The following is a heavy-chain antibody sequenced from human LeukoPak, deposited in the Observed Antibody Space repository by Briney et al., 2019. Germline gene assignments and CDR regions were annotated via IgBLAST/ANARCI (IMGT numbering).Heavy chain of an antibody. J-gene: IGHJ4*02. CDR1: GYTFTGYY. D-gene: IGHD3-22*01. V-gene: IGHV1-2*06. Sequence: ASVKVSCKASGYTFTGYYMHWVRQAPGQGLEWMGRINPNSGGTNYAQKFQGRITMTRDTSISAAYMELSRLRSDDTAVYYCARDSGSGYYFDYWGQGTLVTVSS. CDR2: INPNSGGT. CDR3: ARDSGSGYYFDY.